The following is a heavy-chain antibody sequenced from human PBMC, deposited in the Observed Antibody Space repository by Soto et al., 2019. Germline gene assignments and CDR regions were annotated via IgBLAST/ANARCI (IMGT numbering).Heavy chain of an antibody. D-gene: IGHD3-3*01. CDR3: ARDRSYDFWSGYYYYFDY. Sequence: ASVKVSCKASGYTFTIYYMHWVRQAPGQGLEWMGIINPSGGSTSYAQKFQGRVTMTRDTSTSTVYMELSSLRSEDTAVYYCARDRSYDFWSGYYYYFDYWGQGTLVTVSS. CDR1: GYTFTIYY. CDR2: INPSGGST. J-gene: IGHJ4*02. V-gene: IGHV1-46*01.